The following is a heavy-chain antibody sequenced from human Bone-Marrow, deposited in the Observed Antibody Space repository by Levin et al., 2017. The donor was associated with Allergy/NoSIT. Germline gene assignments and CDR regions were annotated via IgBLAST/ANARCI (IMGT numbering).Heavy chain of an antibody. J-gene: IGHJ4*02. CDR3: ARDPDDGAIDY. V-gene: IGHV3-21*01. Sequence: GGSLRLSCAASGFTFSNYNMNWVRQAPGKGLEWVSSISSTSRYIYYADSVKGRFTISRDTAKNSLYLQMNSLRAEDTAVYFCARDPDDGAIDYWGQGTRVTVSS. CDR2: ISSTSRYI. CDR1: GFTFSNYN. D-gene: IGHD5-24*01.